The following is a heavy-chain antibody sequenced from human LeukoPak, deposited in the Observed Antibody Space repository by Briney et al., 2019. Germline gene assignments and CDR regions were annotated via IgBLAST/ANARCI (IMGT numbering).Heavy chain of an antibody. CDR3: ARAGYSYGTGYYFDY. CDR2: IYYTGAT. Sequence: SQTLSLTCTVSGGSISSYYWSWIRLPPGKGLEWIGYIYYTGATYYNPSLKSRVTISLDTSKNQFSLKLSSVTAADAAVYYCARAGYSYGTGYYFDYWGQGALVTVSS. J-gene: IGHJ4*02. CDR1: GGSISSYY. V-gene: IGHV4-59*01. D-gene: IGHD5-18*01.